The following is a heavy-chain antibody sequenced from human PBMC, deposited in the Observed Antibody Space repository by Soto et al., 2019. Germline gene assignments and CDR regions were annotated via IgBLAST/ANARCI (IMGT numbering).Heavy chain of an antibody. D-gene: IGHD3-22*01. CDR2: IYPGDSDT. CDR1: GYSFTIYW. CDR3: ASTYYYDSSGYVFDY. V-gene: IGHV5-51*01. J-gene: IGHJ4*02. Sequence: GESLKISCKGSGYSFTIYWIGWVRQMPGKGLEWMGIIYPGDSDTRYSPSFQGQVTISADKSISTAYLQWSSLKASDTAMYYCASTYYYDSSGYVFDYWGQGTLVTVSS.